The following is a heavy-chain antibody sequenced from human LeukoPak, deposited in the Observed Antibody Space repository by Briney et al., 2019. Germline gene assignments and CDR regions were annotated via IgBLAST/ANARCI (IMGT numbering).Heavy chain of an antibody. CDR1: EFTVSSHY. Sequence: GGSLRLSCAASEFTVSSHYMSWVRQAPGKGLEWVSFLYSDGSTYYADSVKDRFTISRDNSKNTLYLQMNSLRAEDTAVYYCARMLAVAGIVGGDYFDSWGQGTLVTVSS. V-gene: IGHV3-66*01. D-gene: IGHD6-19*01. CDR2: LYSDGST. CDR3: ARMLAVAGIVGGDYFDS. J-gene: IGHJ4*02.